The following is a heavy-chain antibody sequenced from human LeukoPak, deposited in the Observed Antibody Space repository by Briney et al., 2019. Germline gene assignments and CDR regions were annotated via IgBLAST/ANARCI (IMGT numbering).Heavy chain of an antibody. CDR3: AKDPDVYAQSYWYFDL. CDR2: ISGSGGST. J-gene: IGHJ2*01. Sequence: GGPLRLSCAASGFTFSSYAMSWVRQAPGKGLEWVSAISGSGGSTYYADSVKGRFTISRDNSKNTLYLQMNSLRAEDTAVYYCAKDPDVYAQSYWYFDLWGRGTLVTVSS. CDR1: GFTFSSYA. V-gene: IGHV3-23*01. D-gene: IGHD5/OR15-5a*01.